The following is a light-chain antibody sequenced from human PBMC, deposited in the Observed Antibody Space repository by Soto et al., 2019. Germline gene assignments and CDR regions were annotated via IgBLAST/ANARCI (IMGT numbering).Light chain of an antibody. CDR1: QSISSW. CDR2: DAS. Sequence: EIQMTQSPSTLSASVGDRVTITCRASQSISSWLAWYQQKPGTAPKLLIYDASSLESGVPSRFSGSGSGTEFTLTISSLQPDDFATSYCQQYNSYSWTFGQGTKVDIK. CDR3: QQYNSYSWT. J-gene: IGKJ1*01. V-gene: IGKV1-5*01.